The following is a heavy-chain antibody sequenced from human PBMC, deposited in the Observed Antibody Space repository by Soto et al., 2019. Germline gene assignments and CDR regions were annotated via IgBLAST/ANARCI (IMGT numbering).Heavy chain of an antibody. J-gene: IGHJ6*02. CDR1: GFTFSSYA. D-gene: IGHD3-10*01. Sequence: GGSLRLSCAASGFTFSSYAMSWVRQAPGKGLEWVSAISGSGGSTYYADSVKGRFTISRDNSKNTLYPQMNSLRAEDTAVYYCAKSDSMVRGVIYYYYGMDVWGQGTTVTVS. V-gene: IGHV3-23*01. CDR2: ISGSGGST. CDR3: AKSDSMVRGVIYYYYGMDV.